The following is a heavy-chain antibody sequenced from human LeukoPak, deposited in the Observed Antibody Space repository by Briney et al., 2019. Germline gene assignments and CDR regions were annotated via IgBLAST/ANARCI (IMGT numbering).Heavy chain of an antibody. CDR2: INPSGGST. CDR1: GYTFTSYY. CDR3: AREVVVVTSLLDI. J-gene: IGHJ3*02. Sequence: ASVKVSCKASGYTFTSYYMHWVRQAPGQGLEWMGIINPSGGSTSYAQKLQGRVTMTRDTSTSTVYMELSSLRSEDTAVYYCAREVVVVTSLLDIWGQGTMVTVSS. D-gene: IGHD2-21*02. V-gene: IGHV1-46*01.